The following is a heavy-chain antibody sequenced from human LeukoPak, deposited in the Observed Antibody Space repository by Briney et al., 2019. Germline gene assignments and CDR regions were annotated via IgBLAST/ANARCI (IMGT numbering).Heavy chain of an antibody. CDR2: ISSSSGGTK. Sequence: GGSLRLSCAASGFTFNDYYMNWIRQAPGKGLEGVSYISSSSGGTKYYAVSVKGRFTISRDNAKNSVYLQINSLRAEDTAVYYCARGLRGYSGYAVGYWGQGTLVTVSS. D-gene: IGHD5-12*01. CDR1: GFTFNDYY. V-gene: IGHV3-11*01. CDR3: ARGLRGYSGYAVGY. J-gene: IGHJ4*02.